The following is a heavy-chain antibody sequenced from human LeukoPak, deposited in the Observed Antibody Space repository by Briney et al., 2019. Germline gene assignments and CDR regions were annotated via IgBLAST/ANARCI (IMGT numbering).Heavy chain of an antibody. CDR1: GFTFSSYA. V-gene: IGHV3-23*01. D-gene: IGHD3-10*01. CDR2: ISGSCGST. Sequence: PGGSLRLSCAASGFTFSSYAMSWVRQAPGKGLEGVSAISGSCGSTYYADSVKGRFTISRDNSKNTLYLQMNSLRAEDTAVYYCAKVSLITMVRGVIRRVGYFDYWGQGTLVTVSS. J-gene: IGHJ4*02. CDR3: AKVSLITMVRGVIRRVGYFDY.